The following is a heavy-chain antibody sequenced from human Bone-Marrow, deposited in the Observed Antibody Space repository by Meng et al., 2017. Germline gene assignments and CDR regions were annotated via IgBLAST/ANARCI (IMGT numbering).Heavy chain of an antibody. D-gene: IGHD3-22*01. CDR1: GGSFSVYY. Sequence: QVQLQQWGAGMLQPSEALSLTCAVDGGSFSVYYWSWIRQPPGKGLEWIGEINHSGSTNYNPSLKSRVTISVDTSKNQFSLKLSSVTAADTAVYYCARVGVVVITPNWFDPWGQGTLVTVSS. CDR3: ARVGVVVITPNWFDP. CDR2: INHSGST. J-gene: IGHJ5*02. V-gene: IGHV4-34*01.